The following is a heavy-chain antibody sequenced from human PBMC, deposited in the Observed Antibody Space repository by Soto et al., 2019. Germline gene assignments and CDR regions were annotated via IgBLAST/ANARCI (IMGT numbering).Heavy chain of an antibody. Sequence: QVQLVQSGAEVKKPGSSVKVSCKASGGTFSSYAISWVRQAPGQGLEWMGGIIPIFGTANYAQKFQGRVTMSAAESPSTAYMALSSRRSEDTAVDYWARGGPAMVKVWGQGTLVTVSS. CDR2: IIPIFGTA. CDR3: ARGGPAMVKV. J-gene: IGHJ4*02. CDR1: GGTFSSYA. D-gene: IGHD5-18*01. V-gene: IGHV1-69*12.